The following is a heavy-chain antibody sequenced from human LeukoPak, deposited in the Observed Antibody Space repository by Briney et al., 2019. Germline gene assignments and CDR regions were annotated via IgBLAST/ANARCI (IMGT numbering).Heavy chain of an antibody. J-gene: IGHJ6*04. Sequence: GGSLRLSCAASGFTFSSYSMNWVRQAPGKGLEWVSSISSSSSYIYYADSVKGRFTISRDNAKNSLYLQMNSLRAEDTAVYYCARTKYDILTSNNYYGMDVWGKGTTATVSS. CDR2: ISSSSSYI. V-gene: IGHV3-21*01. CDR3: ARTKYDILTSNNYYGMDV. D-gene: IGHD3-9*01. CDR1: GFTFSSYS.